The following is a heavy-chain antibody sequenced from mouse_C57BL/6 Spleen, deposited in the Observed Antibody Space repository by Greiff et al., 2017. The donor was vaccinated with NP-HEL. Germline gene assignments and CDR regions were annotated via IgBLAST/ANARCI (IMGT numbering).Heavy chain of an antibody. D-gene: IGHD1-1*02. J-gene: IGHJ4*01. CDR1: GYTFTDYY. CDR2: INPNNGGT. Sequence: EVQLQQSGPELVKPGASVKISCKASGYTFTDYYMNWVKQSHGKSLEGIGDINPNNGGTSYNQKFKGKATLTVDKSSSTAYMELRSLTSEDSAVYYCARGDYHWGQGTSVTVSS. CDR3: ARGDYH. V-gene: IGHV1-26*01.